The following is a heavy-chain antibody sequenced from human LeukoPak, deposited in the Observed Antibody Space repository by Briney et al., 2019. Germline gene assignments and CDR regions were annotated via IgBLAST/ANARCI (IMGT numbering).Heavy chain of an antibody. CDR1: GGTFSIYA. CDR3: ARDSSGLHFDY. CDR2: IIPIFGTA. V-gene: IGHV1-69*13. D-gene: IGHD3-22*01. J-gene: IGHJ4*02. Sequence: GASVKVSCKASGGTFSIYAISWVRQAPAQGLEWMGGIIPIFGTANYAQKFQGRVTITADESTSTAYMELSSLRSEDTAVYYCARDSSGLHFDYWGQGTLVTVSS.